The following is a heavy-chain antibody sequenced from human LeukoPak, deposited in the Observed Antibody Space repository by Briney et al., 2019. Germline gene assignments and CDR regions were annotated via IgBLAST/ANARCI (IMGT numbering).Heavy chain of an antibody. CDR3: ARDYYDSSGYDYYYGMDV. Sequence: PGGSLRLSCAASGFTFSSHSMNWVRQAPGKGLEWVSSISSSSSYIYYADSVKGRFTISRDNAKNSLYLQMNSLRAEDTAVYYCARDYYDSSGYDYYYGMDVWGQGTTVTVSS. V-gene: IGHV3-21*01. CDR2: ISSSSSYI. J-gene: IGHJ6*02. CDR1: GFTFSSHS. D-gene: IGHD3-22*01.